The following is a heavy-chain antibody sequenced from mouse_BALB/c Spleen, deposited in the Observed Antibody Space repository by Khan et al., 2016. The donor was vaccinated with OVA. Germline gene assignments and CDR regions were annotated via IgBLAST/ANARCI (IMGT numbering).Heavy chain of an antibody. CDR1: GYTFTSYT. Sequence: QVQLKQSGAELARPGASVKMSCKASGYTFTSYTIHWIKKRPGQGLEWIGYINPSNGYTNYNQKFKDKATLTTDKSSTTAYLQLSSLTSDDSAVYNCVRDGAYLRNYGWFAYWGQGTLVTVSA. J-gene: IGHJ3*01. V-gene: IGHV1-4*01. D-gene: IGHD2-5*01. CDR2: INPSNGYT. CDR3: VRDGAYLRNYGWFAY.